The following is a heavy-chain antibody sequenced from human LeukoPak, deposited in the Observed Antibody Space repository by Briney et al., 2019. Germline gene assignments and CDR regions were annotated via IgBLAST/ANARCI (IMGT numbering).Heavy chain of an antibody. CDR1: GFTFSSYA. D-gene: IGHD4-17*01. CDR3: AKEGGDYAYCYYYGMDV. V-gene: IGHV3-23*01. J-gene: IGHJ6*02. Sequence: GGSLRLSCAASGFTFSSYAMSWVRQAPGKGLEWVSAISGSGGSTYYADSVKGRFTISRDNSKNTLYLQMNSLRAEDTAVYYCAKEGGDYAYCYYYGMDVWGQGTTVTVSS. CDR2: ISGSGGST.